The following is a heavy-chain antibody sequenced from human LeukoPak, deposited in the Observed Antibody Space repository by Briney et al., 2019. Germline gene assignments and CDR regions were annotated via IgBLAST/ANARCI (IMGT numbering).Heavy chain of an antibody. V-gene: IGHV3-15*01. CDR1: GFTFSNAW. CDR3: TTESSWTILYLDY. J-gene: IGHJ4*02. CDR2: IKSQTDGGAA. Sequence: PGRTLRLSCAASGFTFSNAWMSWVRQAPGKGLEWVGRIKSQTDGGAAAYSTPANGRLLITREDSTNAQNLQMYSLKTEDTAVYYCTTESSWTILYLDYWGQGILVTVSS. D-gene: IGHD6-13*01.